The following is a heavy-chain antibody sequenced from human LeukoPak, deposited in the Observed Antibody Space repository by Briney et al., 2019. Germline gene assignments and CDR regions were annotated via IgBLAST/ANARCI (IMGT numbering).Heavy chain of an antibody. J-gene: IGHJ4*02. D-gene: IGHD3-22*01. CDR2: IFSNDEK. CDR1: GFSLSNARMG. CDR3: ARIRSYYYDSSGYRDLDY. V-gene: IGHV2-26*01. Sequence: SGPTLVNPTETLTLTCTVSGFSLSNARMGVSWIRQPPGKALEWLAHIFSNDEKSYCTSLKSRLTISKDTSKSQVVLTMTNMDPVDTATYYCARIRSYYYDSSGYRDLDYWGQGTLVTVSS.